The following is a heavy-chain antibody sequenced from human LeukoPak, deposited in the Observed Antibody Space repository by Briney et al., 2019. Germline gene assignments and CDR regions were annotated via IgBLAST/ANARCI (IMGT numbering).Heavy chain of an antibody. V-gene: IGHV3-30*04. CDR1: GFTFSSYA. CDR3: AREENYAFSSFDY. D-gene: IGHD2-2*01. Sequence: GGSLRLPCAASGFTFSSYAMHWVRQAPGKGLEWVAVISYDGSNKYYADSVKGRFTISRDNSKNTLYLQMNSLRAEDTAVYYCAREENYAFSSFDYWGQGTLVTVSS. CDR2: ISYDGSNK. J-gene: IGHJ4*02.